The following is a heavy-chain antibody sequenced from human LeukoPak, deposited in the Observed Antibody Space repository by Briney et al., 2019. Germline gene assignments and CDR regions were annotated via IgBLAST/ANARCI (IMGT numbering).Heavy chain of an antibody. CDR1: GGSFSRYY. Sequence: PSETLSLTCAVYGGSFSRYYWTWIRQPPGKGLEWIGEINHSGSTNYNPSLKSRVTISVDTSKNQFSLKLSSVTAADTAVYYCARHPKFGEFGGYFDYWGQGTLVTVSS. J-gene: IGHJ4*02. CDR3: ARHPKFGEFGGYFDY. D-gene: IGHD3-10*01. V-gene: IGHV4-34*01. CDR2: INHSGST.